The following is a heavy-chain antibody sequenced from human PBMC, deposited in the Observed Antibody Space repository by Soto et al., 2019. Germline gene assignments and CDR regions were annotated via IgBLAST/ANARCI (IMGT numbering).Heavy chain of an antibody. D-gene: IGHD3-10*01. CDR2: INHSERT. Sequence: SETLSLTCAVYGGSFIGYYWSWIRQPPGKGLEWIGEINHSERTNSNPSLKSRVTISIDTSKNQFSLKLTSVTAADTAVYYCARGLEHYYASGLVYPYWGPGTLVTVTS. V-gene: IGHV4-34*01. CDR3: ARGLEHYYASGLVYPY. J-gene: IGHJ4*02. CDR1: GGSFIGYY.